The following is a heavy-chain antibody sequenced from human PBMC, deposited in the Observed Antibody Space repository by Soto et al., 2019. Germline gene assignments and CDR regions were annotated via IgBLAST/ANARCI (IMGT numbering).Heavy chain of an antibody. J-gene: IGHJ4*02. D-gene: IGHD3-22*01. CDR1: VYSVSSNSAA. CDR3: ARGWTNPVTDYHSSNSCLYFEY. Sequence: PSQTLSLTCAISVYSVSSNSAAWNWIRLSPSRGLECLGRTYYRSNWYNDYAVSVKSRITINQDTSKNQFSLQLNSVTPEDTAVYSWARGWTNPVTDYHSSNSCLYFEYWGQGTLVTVSS. V-gene: IGHV6-1*01. CDR2: TYYRSNWYN.